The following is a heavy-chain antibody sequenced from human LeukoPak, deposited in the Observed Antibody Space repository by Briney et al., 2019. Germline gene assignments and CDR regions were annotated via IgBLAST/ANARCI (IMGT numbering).Heavy chain of an antibody. CDR1: GFTFSRDS. CDR3: AKDLVGAEGAFDI. CDR2: INGGGSPI. J-gene: IGHJ3*02. Sequence: GGSLRLSCAASGFTFSRDSMNWVRQAPGKGLEWVSYINGGGSPIYYADSVRGRFTISRDNSKNTLYLQMNSLRAEDTAVYYCAKDLVGAEGAFDIWGQGTMVTVSS. V-gene: IGHV3-48*01. D-gene: IGHD1-26*01.